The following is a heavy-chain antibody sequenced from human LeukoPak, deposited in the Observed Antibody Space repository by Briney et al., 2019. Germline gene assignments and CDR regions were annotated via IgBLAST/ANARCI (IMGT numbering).Heavy chain of an antibody. J-gene: IGHJ4*02. CDR1: GFTFSGSA. CDR3: SSRYCSGGNCYFY. CDR2: IRSKANSYAT. Sequence: GGSLRLSCAASGFTFSGSAMHWVRQASGKGPEWVGRIRSKANSYATAYAASVKGRFTISRDDSKNTAYLQMNSLKTEDTAVYYCSSRYCSGGNCYFYWGQGTLVTVSS. V-gene: IGHV3-73*01. D-gene: IGHD2-15*01.